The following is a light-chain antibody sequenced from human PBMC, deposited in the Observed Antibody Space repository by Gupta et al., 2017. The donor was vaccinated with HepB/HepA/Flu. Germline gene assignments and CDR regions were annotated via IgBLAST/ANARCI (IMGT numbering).Light chain of an antibody. V-gene: IGKV1-5*03. CDR3: QHYYSFRT. J-gene: IGKJ1*01. CDR1: QSIGNN. CDR2: RAS. Sequence: DIQMTQSPSTLSASVGDRVTSTCRASQSIGNNLDWYQPKPGNAPNVLIYRASTWGSEDRLRFSGSESETDFTLTISDPQDDDFAYYYYQHYYSFRTFGQGTKVEIK.